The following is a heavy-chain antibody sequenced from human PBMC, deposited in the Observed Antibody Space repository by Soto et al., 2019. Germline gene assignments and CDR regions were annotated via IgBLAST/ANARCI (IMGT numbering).Heavy chain of an antibody. V-gene: IGHV3-30-3*01. CDR3: ARARLDTPALDY. D-gene: IGHD2-2*01. Sequence: QVQLVESGGGVVQPGRSLRLSCAASGFTFSIYAMHWVRQAPGKGLEWVAVISYDGSNKYYADSVKGRFTISRDNSKNTRYLQMNSLRTEDTAVYYCARARLDTPALDYWGQRTLVTVSS. CDR1: GFTFSIYA. J-gene: IGHJ4*02. CDR2: ISYDGSNK.